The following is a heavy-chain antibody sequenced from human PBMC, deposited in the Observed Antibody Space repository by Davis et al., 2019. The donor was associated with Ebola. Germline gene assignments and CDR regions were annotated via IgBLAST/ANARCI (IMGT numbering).Heavy chain of an antibody. CDR2: INHSGST. CDR3: ARGSSWSIYGMTS. CDR1: GGSFSGYY. D-gene: IGHD6-13*01. J-gene: IGHJ6*02. V-gene: IGHV4-34*01. Sequence: SETLSLTCAVYGGSFSGYYWSWIRQPPGKGLEWIGEINHSGSTNYNPSLKSRVTISVDTSKNQFSLKLSSVTAADTAVYYCARGSSWSIYGMTSGAKGPRSPSP.